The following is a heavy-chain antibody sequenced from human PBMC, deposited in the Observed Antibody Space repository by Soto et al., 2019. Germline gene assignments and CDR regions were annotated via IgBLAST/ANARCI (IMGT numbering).Heavy chain of an antibody. CDR3: ARGGYWSSTSCSGFDY. CDR1: GFTFSTYW. J-gene: IGHJ4*02. CDR2: IRQDGNQK. Sequence: EVQLVDSGGGLVQPGGSLRLSCAASGFTFSTYWMSWVRQAPGKGLEWVANIRQDGNQKYYVDSVKGRFTISRDNAKNSLYLQMNRMTADDTAVYYCARGGYWSSTSCSGFDYWGQGTLVTVSS. V-gene: IGHV3-7*01. D-gene: IGHD2-2*03.